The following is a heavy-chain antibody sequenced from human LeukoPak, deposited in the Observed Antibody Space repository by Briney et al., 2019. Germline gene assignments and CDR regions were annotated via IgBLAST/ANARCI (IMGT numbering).Heavy chain of an antibody. V-gene: IGHV3-23*01. CDR1: GFTFSPYA. D-gene: IGHD6-19*01. CDR2: ISDSGGTT. J-gene: IGHJ4*02. CDR3: AKDARRTSGWYYFDY. Sequence: GGSLRLSCAASGFTFSPYAMAWVRQAPGKGLEWVAAISDSGGTTYYADSVRGRFTISRDNSKSTLYLQMNSLRAGDTAVYYCAKDARRTSGWYYFDYWGQGTLVTVSS.